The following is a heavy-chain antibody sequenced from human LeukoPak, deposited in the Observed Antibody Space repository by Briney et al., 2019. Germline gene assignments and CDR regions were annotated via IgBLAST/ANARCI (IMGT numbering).Heavy chain of an antibody. CDR3: ARVGFYGSGEL. Sequence: ASVKVSCKASGGTFSSYAISWVRQAPGQGLEWMGRITPILGIANYAQKFQGRVTITADKSTSTAYMELSSLRSEDTAVYYCARVGFYGSGELWGQGTLVTVSS. D-gene: IGHD3-10*01. CDR2: ITPILGIA. J-gene: IGHJ4*02. V-gene: IGHV1-69*04. CDR1: GGTFSSYA.